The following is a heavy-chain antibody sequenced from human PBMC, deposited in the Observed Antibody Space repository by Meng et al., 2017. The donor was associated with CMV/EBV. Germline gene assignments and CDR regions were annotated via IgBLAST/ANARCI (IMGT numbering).Heavy chain of an antibody. CDR2: IYHSGST. V-gene: IGHV4-38-2*02. CDR1: GYSISSGYY. D-gene: IGHD2-2*01. CDR3: ARDQLTGMDV. Sequence: ESLKISCTVSGYSISSGYYWSWIRQPPGKGLEWIGSIYHSGSTYYNQSLKSRVTISVDTSKNQFSLKLSSVTAADTAVYYCARDQLTGMDVWGQGTTVTVSS. J-gene: IGHJ6*02.